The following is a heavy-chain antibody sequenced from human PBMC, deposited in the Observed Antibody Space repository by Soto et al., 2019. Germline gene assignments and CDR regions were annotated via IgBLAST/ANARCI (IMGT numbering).Heavy chain of an antibody. CDR3: AKTRGYPYYFDY. D-gene: IGHD5-12*01. Sequence: GGSLRLSCAASGFTFSSYAMSCVRQAPGKGLEWVSAISGDGATTYYADSVKGRFTISRDNSKNTLYLQMNSLRAEDTAVYYCAKTRGYPYYFDYWGQGTLVTVSS. CDR1: GFTFSSYA. V-gene: IGHV3-23*01. J-gene: IGHJ4*02. CDR2: ISGDGATT.